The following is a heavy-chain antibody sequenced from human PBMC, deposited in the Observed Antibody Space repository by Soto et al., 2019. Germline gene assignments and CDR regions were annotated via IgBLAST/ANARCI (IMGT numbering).Heavy chain of an antibody. CDR3: ARWPQLKPRFDY. D-gene: IGHD1-1*01. CDR2: IYYSGST. CDR1: GGSISSGDYY. J-gene: IGHJ4*02. V-gene: IGHV4-31*03. Sequence: SQTMSHTCTVSGGSISSGDYYWSWIRQHPGKGLEWIGYIYYSGSTYYNPSLKSRVTISVDTSKNQFSLKLSSVTAADTAVYYCARWPQLKPRFDYWGQGTLVTVSS.